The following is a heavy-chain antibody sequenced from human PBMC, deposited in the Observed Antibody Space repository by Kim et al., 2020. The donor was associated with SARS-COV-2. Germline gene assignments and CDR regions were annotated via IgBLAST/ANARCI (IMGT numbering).Heavy chain of an antibody. Sequence: GGSLRLSCAASGFTFSSYSMNWVRQAPGKGLEWVSSISSSSSYIYYADSVKGRFTISSNNAKNSLYLQMNRLSADDTAVYYCARAGNSSGQLFDYWGQGT. J-gene: IGHJ4*02. CDR1: GFTFSSYS. CDR2: ISSSSSYI. CDR3: ARAGNSSGQLFDY. D-gene: IGHD3-22*01. V-gene: IGHV3-21*01.